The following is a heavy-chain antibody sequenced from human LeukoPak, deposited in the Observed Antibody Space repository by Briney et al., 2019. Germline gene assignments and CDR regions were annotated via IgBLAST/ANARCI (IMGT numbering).Heavy chain of an antibody. CDR3: ARGDQDGYNYGYFDY. Sequence: ASVTVSFKSSGYTFTYYYIHWVGQAPGQGLEWMGWINPNSGGTNYAQKFQGRVTMTRDTSISTAYMHLSRLRSDDTAVCYCARGDQDGYNYGYFDYWGQGALVTVSS. CDR1: GYTFTYYY. CDR2: INPNSGGT. D-gene: IGHD5-24*01. V-gene: IGHV1-2*02. J-gene: IGHJ4*02.